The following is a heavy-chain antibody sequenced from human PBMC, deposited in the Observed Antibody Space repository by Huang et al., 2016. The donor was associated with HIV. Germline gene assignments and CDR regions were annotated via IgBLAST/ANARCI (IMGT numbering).Heavy chain of an antibody. D-gene: IGHD3-22*01. CDR3: AHRRGYYYDSSGYLGGDAFDI. J-gene: IGHJ3*02. CDR2: IYWDDDK. V-gene: IGHV2-5*02. Sequence: QITLKESGPTLVKPTQTLTLTCTFSGFSLSTSGVGVGWIHQPPGKALEWLALIYWDDDKGYSPSLKSRLTITKDTSKNQVVLTMTNMDPVDTATYYCAHRRGYYYDSSGYLGGDAFDIWGQGTMVTVSS. CDR1: GFSLSTSGVG.